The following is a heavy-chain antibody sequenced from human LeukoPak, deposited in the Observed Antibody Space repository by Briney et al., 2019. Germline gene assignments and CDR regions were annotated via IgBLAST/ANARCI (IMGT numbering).Heavy chain of an antibody. D-gene: IGHD3-22*01. CDR2: IWYDGSNK. CDR3: ARDQTPVLQWLLLEGGSRKFDY. CDR1: GFTFSSYG. Sequence: PGGSLSLSCAASGFTFSSYGMHWVRQAPGKGLEWVAVIWYDGSNKYYADSVKGRFTISRDNSKNTLYLQMNSLRAEDTAVYYCARDQTPVLQWLLLEGGSRKFDYWGQGTLVTVSS. J-gene: IGHJ4*02. V-gene: IGHV3-33*01.